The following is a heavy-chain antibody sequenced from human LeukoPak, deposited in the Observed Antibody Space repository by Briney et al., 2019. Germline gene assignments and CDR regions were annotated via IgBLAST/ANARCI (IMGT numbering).Heavy chain of an antibody. CDR3: ARDYGAFDI. CDR1: GGSISSSSYS. D-gene: IGHD3-16*01. CDR2: ISYSGTT. J-gene: IGHJ3*02. V-gene: IGHV4-39*07. Sequence: SETLSLTCTVSGGSISSSSYSWGLVRQSPGKGLEWIGSISYSGTTYYNPSLRSRVSISLDTSKNQFSLKLISVTAADAAVYYCARDYGAFDIWGQGTMVTVSS.